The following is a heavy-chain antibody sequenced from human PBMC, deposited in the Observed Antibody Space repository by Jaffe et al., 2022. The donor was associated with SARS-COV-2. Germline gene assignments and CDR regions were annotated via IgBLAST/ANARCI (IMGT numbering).Heavy chain of an antibody. CDR2: ISYDGSNK. Sequence: QVQLVESGGGVVQPGRSLRLSCAASGFTFSSYAMHWVRQAPGKGLEWVAVISYDGSNKYYADSVKGRFTISRDNSKNTLYLQMNSLRAEDTAVYYCARDRQQLVRGTTHFDYWGQGTLVTVSS. CDR3: ARDRQQLVRGTTHFDY. D-gene: IGHD6-13*01. J-gene: IGHJ4*02. V-gene: IGHV3-30-3*01. CDR1: GFTFSSYA.